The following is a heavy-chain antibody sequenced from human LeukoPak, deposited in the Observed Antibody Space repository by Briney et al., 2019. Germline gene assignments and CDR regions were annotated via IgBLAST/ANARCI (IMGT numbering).Heavy chain of an antibody. CDR2: INPNSGGT. J-gene: IGHJ4*02. D-gene: IGHD1-26*01. V-gene: IGHV1-2*02. Sequence: ASVKVSCKASGYTLTGYYMHWVRQAPGQGLGWMGWINPNSGGTNYAQKFQGRVTMTRDTSISTAYMELSRLRSDDTAVYYCARARVGASPFDYWGQGTLVTVSS. CDR3: ARARVGASPFDY. CDR1: GYTLTGYY.